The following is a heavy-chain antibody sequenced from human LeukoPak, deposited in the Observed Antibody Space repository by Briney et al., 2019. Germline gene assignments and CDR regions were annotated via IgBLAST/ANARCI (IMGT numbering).Heavy chain of an antibody. D-gene: IGHD2-21*02. Sequence: QPGGSLRLSCAASGFTVSSNYISWVRQAPGKGLEWVSVIYSGGSTYYADSVKGRFTISRDNSKNTLYLQMNSLRAEDTAVYYCARAGDWSGLGAFDIWGQGTMVTVSS. CDR2: IYSGGST. J-gene: IGHJ3*02. V-gene: IGHV3-53*01. CDR1: GFTVSSNY. CDR3: ARAGDWSGLGAFDI.